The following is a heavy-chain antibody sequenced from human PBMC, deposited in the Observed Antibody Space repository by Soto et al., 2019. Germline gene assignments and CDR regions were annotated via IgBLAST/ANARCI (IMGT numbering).Heavy chain of an antibody. D-gene: IGHD4-17*01. V-gene: IGHV3-30*18. CDR3: AKDRETTSAYYYYYMDV. Sequence: QVQLVESGGGVVQPGRSLRLSCAASGFTFSSYGMHWVRQAPGKGLEWVAVISYDGSNKYYADSGKGRFTISRDNSKNTLYLQMNSLRAEDTAVYYCAKDRETTSAYYYYYMDVWGKGTTGTVSS. CDR2: ISYDGSNK. J-gene: IGHJ6*03. CDR1: GFTFSSYG.